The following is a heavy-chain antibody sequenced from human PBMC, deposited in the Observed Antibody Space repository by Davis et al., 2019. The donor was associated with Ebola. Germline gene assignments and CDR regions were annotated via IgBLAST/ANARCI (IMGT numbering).Heavy chain of an antibody. CDR3: ARDLFTHYDFWSGSPDY. CDR2: IRSKANSYAT. V-gene: IGHV3-73*01. Sequence: GGSLRLSCAASGFTFSGSAMHWVRQASGKGLEWVGRIRSKANSYATAYAASVKGRFTISRDNSKNTLYLQMNSLRDEDTAVYYCARDLFTHYDFWSGSPDYWGQGTLVTVSS. J-gene: IGHJ4*02. D-gene: IGHD3-3*01. CDR1: GFTFSGSA.